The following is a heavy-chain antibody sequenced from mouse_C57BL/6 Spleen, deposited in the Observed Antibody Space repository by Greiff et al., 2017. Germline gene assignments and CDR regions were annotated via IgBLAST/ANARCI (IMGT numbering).Heavy chain of an antibody. D-gene: IGHD2-4*01. J-gene: IGHJ3*01. Sequence: VQLQQSGAELVRPGTSVKVSCKASGYAFTNYLIEWVKQRPGQGLEWIGVINPGSGGTNYNEKFKGKATLTADKSSSTAYMQLSSLTSEDSAVYFCARGGGLSFAYWGQGTLVTVSA. CDR3: ARGGGLSFAY. V-gene: IGHV1-54*01. CDR1: GYAFTNYL. CDR2: INPGSGGT.